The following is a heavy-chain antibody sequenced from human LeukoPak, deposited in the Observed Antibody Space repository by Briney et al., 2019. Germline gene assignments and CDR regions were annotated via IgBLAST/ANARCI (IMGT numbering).Heavy chain of an antibody. D-gene: IGHD2-2*01. CDR2: IYYSGST. V-gene: IGHV4-31*03. J-gene: IGHJ5*02. CDR3: ARVVPAASDWFDP. CDR1: GGSISSGGYY. Sequence: SQTLSLTCTVSGGSISSGGYYWSWIRQHPGKGLEWIGYIYYSGSTYYNPSLKSRVTISVDTSKNQFSLKLSSVTAADTAVYYCARVVPAASDWFDPWDRGTLVTVSS.